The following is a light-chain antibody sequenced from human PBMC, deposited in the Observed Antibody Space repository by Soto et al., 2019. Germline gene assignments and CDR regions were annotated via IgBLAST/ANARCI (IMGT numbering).Light chain of an antibody. V-gene: IGKV3-20*01. J-gene: IGKJ1*01. CDR3: QQYGTSPRT. CDR2: AAS. CDR1: QSVRNNY. Sequence: IVLTQSPGTLSLSPGERATLSSRSSQSVRNNYLAWYQQRPGQAPRLLIYAASSRATGIPDRFSGSGSGTDFTLTISRLEPEDFAVYYCQQYGTSPRTFGQGTKVDIK.